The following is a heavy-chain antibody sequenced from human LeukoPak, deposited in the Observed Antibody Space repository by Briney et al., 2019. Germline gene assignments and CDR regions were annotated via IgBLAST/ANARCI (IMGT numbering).Heavy chain of an antibody. Sequence: GSLRLSCAASGFTFSSYAMNWVRQAPGKGLEWVSGISGSGDSTYYAESVRGRFTISRDNSKNTLYLQMNSLRAEDTAVYYCAKDRPSAYDSSGYYPLGYFDYWGQGTLVTVSS. CDR2: ISGSGDST. CDR3: AKDRPSAYDSSGYYPLGYFDY. V-gene: IGHV3-23*01. J-gene: IGHJ4*02. CDR1: GFTFSSYA. D-gene: IGHD3-22*01.